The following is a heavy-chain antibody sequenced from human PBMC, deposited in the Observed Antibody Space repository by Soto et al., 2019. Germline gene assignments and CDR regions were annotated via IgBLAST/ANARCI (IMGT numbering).Heavy chain of an antibody. J-gene: IGHJ3*02. CDR3: ARDWGVGYCSGGSCPGGYAFDI. CDR2: IIPILGIA. D-gene: IGHD2-15*01. CDR1: GGTFSSYT. Sequence: SVKVSCEASGGTFSSYTISWVRQAPGQGLEWMGRIIPILGIANYAQKFQGRVTITADKSTSTAYMELSSLRSEDTAVYYCARDWGVGYCSGGSCPGGYAFDIWGQGTMVTVSS. V-gene: IGHV1-69*04.